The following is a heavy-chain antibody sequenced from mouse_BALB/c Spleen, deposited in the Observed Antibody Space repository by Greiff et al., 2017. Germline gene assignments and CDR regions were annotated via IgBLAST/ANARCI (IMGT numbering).Heavy chain of an antibody. CDR3: ARDDYDFDY. Sequence: EVQGVESGGGLVQPGGSLKLSCAASGFTFTSYGMSWVRQTPDKRLELVATINSNGGSTYYPDSVKGRFTISRDNAKNTLYLKMSSLKSEDTAMYYWARDDYDFDYWGQGTTLTVSS. CDR2: INSNGGST. D-gene: IGHD2-4*01. CDR1: GFTFTSYG. J-gene: IGHJ2*01. V-gene: IGHV5-6-3*01.